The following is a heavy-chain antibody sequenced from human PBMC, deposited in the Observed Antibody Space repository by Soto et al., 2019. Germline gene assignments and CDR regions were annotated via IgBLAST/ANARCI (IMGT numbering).Heavy chain of an antibody. Sequence: EVQLLESGGGLVQPGGSLRLSCAASGFTFSSYAMSWVRQAPGKGLEWVSAISGSGGSTYYADSVKGRFTISRDNSKNTLYLQMNSLRAEDTAVYYCAKSSSSWSKRENWFDPWGQGTLVTVSS. J-gene: IGHJ5*02. CDR3: AKSSSSWSKRENWFDP. V-gene: IGHV3-23*01. CDR1: GFTFSSYA. CDR2: ISGSGGST. D-gene: IGHD6-13*01.